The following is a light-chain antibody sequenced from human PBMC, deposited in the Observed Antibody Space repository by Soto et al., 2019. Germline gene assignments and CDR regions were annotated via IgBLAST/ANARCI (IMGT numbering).Light chain of an antibody. CDR2: SDT. J-gene: IGLJ2*01. CDR1: NIGGKS. V-gene: IGLV3-21*04. Sequence: SYELTQPPSVSVAPGKTATITCAGSNIGGKSVQCYHQTPGQAPVLVIYSDTDRPSGIPGRFSGSNSGTTATLTINSVEAGDEADYYCQVWDSSGDHSVVFGGGTKLTVL. CDR3: QVWDSSGDHSVV.